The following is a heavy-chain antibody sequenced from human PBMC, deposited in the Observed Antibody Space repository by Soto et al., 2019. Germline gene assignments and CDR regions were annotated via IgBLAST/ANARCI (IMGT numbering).Heavy chain of an antibody. CDR1: GFIFDDYT. D-gene: IGHD2-2*02. J-gene: IGHJ4*02. Sequence: EVQLVESGGVVVQPGGSLRLSCAASGFIFDDYTMHWVRQAPGKGLEWVSVISWDGISTYYADSVKGRFTISRDNNKNSLYLQMTGLRTEDTALYYCATNRVPAAIRGSFDYWGQGTLVTVSS. V-gene: IGHV3-43*01. CDR3: ATNRVPAAIRGSFDY. CDR2: ISWDGIST.